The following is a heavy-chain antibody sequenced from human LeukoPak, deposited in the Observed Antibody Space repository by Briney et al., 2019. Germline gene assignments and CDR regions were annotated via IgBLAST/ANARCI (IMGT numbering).Heavy chain of an antibody. V-gene: IGHV3-21*01. Sequence: GGSLRLSCAASGFTFSSYSMNWVRQAPGKGLEWVSSISSSSYIYYADSVKGRFTISRDNAKNSLYLQMNSLRAEDTAVYYCAKFSKGITMVRGARGSDFDYWGQGTLVTVSS. D-gene: IGHD3-10*01. J-gene: IGHJ4*02. CDR2: ISSSSYI. CDR3: AKFSKGITMVRGARGSDFDY. CDR1: GFTFSSYS.